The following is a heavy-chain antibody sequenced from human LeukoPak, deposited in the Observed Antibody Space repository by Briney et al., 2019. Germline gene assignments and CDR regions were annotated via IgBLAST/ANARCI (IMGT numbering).Heavy chain of an antibody. Sequence: SETLSLTCTVSGYSISSGYYWGWIRQPPGKGLEWTGSIYHSGSTYYNPSLKSRVTISVDTSKNQFSLKLSSVTAADTAVYYCARVSIAVAGTVVGYFDYWGQGTLVTVSS. CDR2: IYHSGST. CDR1: GYSISSGYY. CDR3: ARVSIAVAGTVVGYFDY. D-gene: IGHD6-19*01. J-gene: IGHJ4*02. V-gene: IGHV4-38-2*02.